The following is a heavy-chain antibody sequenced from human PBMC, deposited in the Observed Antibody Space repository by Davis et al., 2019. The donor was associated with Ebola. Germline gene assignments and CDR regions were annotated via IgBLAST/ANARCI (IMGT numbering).Heavy chain of an antibody. J-gene: IGHJ4*02. CDR3: ARVGSGGTKEDY. D-gene: IGHD2-15*01. CDR1: GYTFTSYY. V-gene: IGHV1-2*02. Sequence: ASVKVSCKASGYTFTSYYMHWVRQAPGQGLEWMGWINPNSGGTNCAQKFQGRVTMTRDTSISTAYMELSRLRSDDTAVYYCARVGSGGTKEDYWGQGTLVTVSS. CDR2: INPNSGGT.